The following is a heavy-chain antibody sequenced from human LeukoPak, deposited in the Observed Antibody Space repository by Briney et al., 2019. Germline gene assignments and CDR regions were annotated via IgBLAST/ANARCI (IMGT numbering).Heavy chain of an antibody. V-gene: IGHV1-18*01. D-gene: IGHD6-13*01. Sequence: WASVKVSCKASGYTFTSYGISWVRQAPGQGLEWMGWINPYNGNTNYAQKLQGRVTMTTDTSTSTAYMELRSLRSDDTAVYYCARDRFGPGYSSSLLIDPWGQGTLVTVSS. J-gene: IGHJ5*02. CDR2: INPYNGNT. CDR3: ARDRFGPGYSSSLLIDP. CDR1: GYTFTSYG.